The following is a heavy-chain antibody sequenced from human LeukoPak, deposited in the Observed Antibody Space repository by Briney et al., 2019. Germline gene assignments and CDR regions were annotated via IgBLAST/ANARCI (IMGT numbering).Heavy chain of an antibody. CDR3: ARDTSGQYDDAFDI. CDR1: GFTFSTYW. J-gene: IGHJ3*02. V-gene: IGHV3-7*01. D-gene: IGHD3-10*01. Sequence: GGSLRLSCVASGFTFSTYWMAWVRQAPGKGLEWVAHIKQDGSEIYYVGSVKGRFTISRDNAKNSLYLQMNSLRAEDTALHYCARDTSGQYDDAFDIWGQGTMVTVSS. CDR2: IKQDGSEI.